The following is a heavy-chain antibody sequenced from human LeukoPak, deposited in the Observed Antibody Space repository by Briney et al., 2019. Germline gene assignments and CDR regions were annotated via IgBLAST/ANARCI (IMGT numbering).Heavy chain of an antibody. Sequence: SETLSLTCIVSGGSISSYYWSWIRQPPGKGLEWIGYIHYSGSTNYNPSLKSRVIVSVDTSKNQFSLKLSSVTAADTAVYFCARGHIAAAAPDYWGQGTLVTVSS. D-gene: IGHD6-13*01. CDR2: IHYSGST. CDR3: ARGHIAAAAPDY. CDR1: GGSISSYY. J-gene: IGHJ4*02. V-gene: IGHV4-59*08.